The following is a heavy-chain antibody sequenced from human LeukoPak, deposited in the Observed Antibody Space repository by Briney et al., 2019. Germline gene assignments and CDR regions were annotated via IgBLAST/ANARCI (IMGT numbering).Heavy chain of an antibody. J-gene: IGHJ5*02. V-gene: IGHV1-69*13. CDR1: GGTFSSYA. D-gene: IGHD2-8*01. CDR3: ARGGDFRSSPRLMVGFDP. CDR2: IIPIFGTA. Sequence: SVKVSCKASGGTFSSYAISWVRQATGQGLEWMGGIIPIFGTANYAQKFQGRVTITADESTSTAYMELSSLRSEDTAVYYCARGGDFRSSPRLMVGFDPWGQGTLVTVSS.